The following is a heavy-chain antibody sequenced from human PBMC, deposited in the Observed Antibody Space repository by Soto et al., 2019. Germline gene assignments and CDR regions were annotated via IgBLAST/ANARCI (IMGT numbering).Heavy chain of an antibody. CDR2: VNHSGST. Sequence: PGEGLEWIGEVNHSGSTSYNPSLKSRVTISVDTSKNQFSLGLSSVTAADTAVYYCARGLVPSYGDCFVDYWGQGTRV. J-gene: IGHJ4*02. D-gene: IGHD2-21*02. CDR3: ARGLVPSYGDCFVDY. V-gene: IGHV4-34*01.